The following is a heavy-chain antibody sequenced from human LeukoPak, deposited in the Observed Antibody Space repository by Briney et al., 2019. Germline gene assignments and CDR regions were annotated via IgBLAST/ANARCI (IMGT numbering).Heavy chain of an antibody. CDR3: ARFFEYSTSSLDY. V-gene: IGHV1-2*02. Sequence: ASVKVSCKASEYTFTGYYIHWVRQAPGQGLEWMGWINPNSGDTNYAQKFQGRVSMTRDTSISTAYVELSSLTSDDTAVFYCARFFEYSTSSLDYWGQGTLVTVSS. J-gene: IGHJ4*02. CDR1: EYTFTGYY. D-gene: IGHD6-6*01. CDR2: INPNSGDT.